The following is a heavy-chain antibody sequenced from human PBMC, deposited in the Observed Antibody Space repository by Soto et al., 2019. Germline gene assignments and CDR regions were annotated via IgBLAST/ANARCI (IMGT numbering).Heavy chain of an antibody. V-gene: IGHV4-4*02. CDR1: GDSIDSNHW. CDR2: IHHSGST. CDR3: ARTNNGYRLGWYNWFDT. Sequence: QVQLQESGPGLVKPSGTLSLTCAVSGDSIDSNHWWSWVRQPPGKGLEWIGEIHHSGSTNYNPSLKNRVTTSVDKSKNQVALNLTSVTAADTAFYYCARTNNGYRLGWYNWFDTWGQGTLVTVSS. D-gene: IGHD6-19*01. J-gene: IGHJ5*02.